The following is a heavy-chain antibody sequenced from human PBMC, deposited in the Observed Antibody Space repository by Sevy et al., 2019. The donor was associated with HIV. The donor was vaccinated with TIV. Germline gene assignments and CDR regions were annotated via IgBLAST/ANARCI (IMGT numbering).Heavy chain of an antibody. J-gene: IGHJ6*02. Sequence: GGSLRLACAASGFIFTTYGMHWVRRAPGKGLEWVAIVSYDGSNKFYADSVKGRFTISRDNSKNTLYLQMNSLRTEDTAVYYCAKEIGSSGGDLYYYGMDVWVQGTTVTVSS. D-gene: IGHD6-19*01. V-gene: IGHV3-30*18. CDR2: VSYDGSNK. CDR1: GFIFTTYG. CDR3: AKEIGSSGGDLYYYGMDV.